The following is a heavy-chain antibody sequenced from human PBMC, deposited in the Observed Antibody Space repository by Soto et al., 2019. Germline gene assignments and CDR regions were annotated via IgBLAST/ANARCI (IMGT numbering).Heavy chain of an antibody. CDR2: IYHSGST. J-gene: IGHJ4*02. V-gene: IGHV4-30-2*01. CDR3: ARGAPVVNDY. CDR1: GGSISSGGYS. Sequence: KPSETLSLTCAVSGGSISSGGYSWSWIRQPPGKGLEWIGYIYHSGSTYYNPSLKSRVTISVDTSKNQFSLKLSSVTAADTAVYYCARGAPVVNDYWGQGTLVTVSS. D-gene: IGHD3-22*01.